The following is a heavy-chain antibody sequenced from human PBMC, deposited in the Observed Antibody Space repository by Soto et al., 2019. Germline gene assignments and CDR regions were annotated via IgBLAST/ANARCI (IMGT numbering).Heavy chain of an antibody. CDR1: GFTFSSYA. Sequence: GGSLRLSCAASGFTFSSYAMHWVRQAPGKGLEWVAVISYDGSNKYYADSVKGRFTISRDNSKNTLYLQMNSLRAEDTAVYYCVSGPYKTERIAAAGYFDYWGQGTLVTVSS. CDR3: VSGPYKTERIAAAGYFDY. D-gene: IGHD6-13*01. J-gene: IGHJ4*02. CDR2: ISYDGSNK. V-gene: IGHV3-30-3*01.